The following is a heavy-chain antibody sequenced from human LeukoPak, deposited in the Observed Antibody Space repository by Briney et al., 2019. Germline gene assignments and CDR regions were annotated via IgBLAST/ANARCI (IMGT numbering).Heavy chain of an antibody. CDR2: ITTSDGNT. CDR3: AKDGGLWVSAHWGDS. Sequence: GGSLRLSCAASGFTFSSYTLSWVRQAPGKGLEWVSTITTSDGNTYYADSVRGRFTVSRDNSKNTLFLQMNSLRAEDTAVYYCAKDGGLWVSAHWGDSWGRGTLVTVSS. CDR1: GFTFSSYT. V-gene: IGHV3-23*01. D-gene: IGHD7-27*01. J-gene: IGHJ4*02.